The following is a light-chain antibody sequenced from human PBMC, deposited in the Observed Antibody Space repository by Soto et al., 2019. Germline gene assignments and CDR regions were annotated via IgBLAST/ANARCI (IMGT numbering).Light chain of an antibody. J-gene: IGLJ2*01. CDR3: SSYTSSSVG. CDR1: SSDVGGYNY. Sequence: QSALTQPASVSGSPGQSITISCTGTSSDVGGYNYVSWYQQHPGKAPKLMIYDVSNRPSGVSNRFSGYKSGNTASLTISGLQAEDEADYYCSSYTSSSVGFGGGTKLTVL. V-gene: IGLV2-14*01. CDR2: DVS.